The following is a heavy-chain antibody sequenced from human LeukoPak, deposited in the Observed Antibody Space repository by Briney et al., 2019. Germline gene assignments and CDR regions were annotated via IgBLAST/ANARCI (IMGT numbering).Heavy chain of an antibody. D-gene: IGHD3-22*01. Sequence: GESLKISFKGSGYSFTSYWIGWVRRMPGKGLEWMGIIYPGDSDTRYSPSFQGQVTISADKSISTAYLQWSSLKASDTAMYYCARGLYYYDSSGYYYFDYWGQGTLVTVSS. CDR3: ARGLYYYDSSGYYYFDY. V-gene: IGHV5-51*01. CDR2: IYPGDSDT. CDR1: GYSFTSYW. J-gene: IGHJ4*02.